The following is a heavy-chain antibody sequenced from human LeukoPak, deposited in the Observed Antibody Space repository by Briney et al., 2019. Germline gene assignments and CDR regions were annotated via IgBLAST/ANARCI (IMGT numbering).Heavy chain of an antibody. J-gene: IGHJ4*02. CDR3: ARGQELRYFDWLLDY. Sequence: SETLSLTCTVSGGSITSYYWSWVRQPPGEGLEWVGYSYYSGSTNYNPSLKSRVTISVDTSKNQFSLRLSSVTAADTAVYYCARGQELRYFDWLLDYWGQGTLVTVSS. CDR1: GGSITSYY. V-gene: IGHV4-59*01. CDR2: SYYSGST. D-gene: IGHD3-9*01.